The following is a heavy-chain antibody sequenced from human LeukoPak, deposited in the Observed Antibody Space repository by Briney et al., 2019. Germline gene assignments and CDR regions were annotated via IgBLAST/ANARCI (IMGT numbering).Heavy chain of an antibody. CDR3: ARERYQPYYYGMDV. V-gene: IGHV1-18*01. Sequence: ASVKVSCKASGYTFTSYGISWVRQAPGQGREWMGWISAYNGNTNYAQKLQGRVTMTTDTSTSAAYMELRSLRSDDTAVYYCARERYQPYYYGMDVWGQGTTVTVSS. J-gene: IGHJ6*02. CDR2: ISAYNGNT. CDR1: GYTFTSYG. D-gene: IGHD2-2*01.